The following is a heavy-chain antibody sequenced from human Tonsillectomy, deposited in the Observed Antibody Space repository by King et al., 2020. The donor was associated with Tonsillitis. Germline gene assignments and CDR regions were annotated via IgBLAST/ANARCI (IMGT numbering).Heavy chain of an antibody. CDR3: ARENGTTGKDYYNYGMDV. CDR1: GYTFASYG. CDR2: ISGYNGNT. V-gene: IGHV1-18*04. Sequence: VQLVQSGAEVKKPGASVKVSCKASGYTFASYGISWVRQAPGQGLEWMGWISGYNGNTNYVQKLQGRVTMTTDTSTSTAYMELRSLRPDDTAVYYCARENGTTGKDYYNYGMDVWGQGTTVTVSS. D-gene: IGHD1-1*01. J-gene: IGHJ6*02.